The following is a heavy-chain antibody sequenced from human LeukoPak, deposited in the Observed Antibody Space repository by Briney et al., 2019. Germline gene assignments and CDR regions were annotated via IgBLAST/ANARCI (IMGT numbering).Heavy chain of an antibody. V-gene: IGHV4-39*01. D-gene: IGHD4-17*01. Sequence: PSETLSLTCTVSGGSISSSSYYWGWIRQPPGKGLEWIGSIYYSGSTYYNPSLKSRVTISVDTSKNQFSQKLSSVTAADTAVYYCARHQLYGDYWNGGCLFDPWGQGTLVTVSS. CDR2: IYYSGST. CDR1: GGSISSSSYY. J-gene: IGHJ5*02. CDR3: ARHQLYGDYWNGGCLFDP.